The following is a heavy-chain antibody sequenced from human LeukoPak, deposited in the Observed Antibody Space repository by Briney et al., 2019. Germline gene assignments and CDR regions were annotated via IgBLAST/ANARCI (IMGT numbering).Heavy chain of an antibody. J-gene: IGHJ5*02. D-gene: IGHD6-19*01. CDR1: GYTFTSYG. CDR2: ISAYNGNT. Sequence: GASVKVSCKASGYTFTSYGISWVRQAPGQGLEWMGWISAYNGNTNYAQKLQGRVTMTTDTSTSTAYMELRSLRSDDTAVYYCAREGSSGWYGEAWFDPWGQGTLVTVSS. V-gene: IGHV1-18*01. CDR3: AREGSSGWYGEAWFDP.